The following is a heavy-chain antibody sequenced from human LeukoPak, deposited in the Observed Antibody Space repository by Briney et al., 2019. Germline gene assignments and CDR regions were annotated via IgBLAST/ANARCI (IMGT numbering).Heavy chain of an antibody. J-gene: IGHJ6*03. CDR3: ARDLIGYSYGSSCYYYYMDV. D-gene: IGHD5-18*01. CDR2: TYYRSKWYN. V-gene: IGHV6-1*01. Sequence: SQTLSLTCAISGDSVSSNSAAWNWIRQSPSRGLEWLGRTYYRSKWYNDYAVSVKSRITINPDTSKNQFSLQLNSVTPGDTAVYYCARDLIGYSYGSSCYYYYMDVWGKGTTVTVSS. CDR1: GDSVSSNSAA.